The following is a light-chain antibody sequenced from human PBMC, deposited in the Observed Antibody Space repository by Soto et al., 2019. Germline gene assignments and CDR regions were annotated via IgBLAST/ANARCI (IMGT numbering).Light chain of an antibody. J-gene: IGLJ1*01. Sequence: QSAPTQPASVSGSPGQSITISCTGTSSDVGGYNYVSWYQQHPGKAPKLMIYEVSNRPSGVSSRFSGSKSGNTASLTISGLQAEDEADYYCSSHTSSSTPYVLGTGTKLTVL. CDR1: SSDVGGYNY. CDR2: EVS. CDR3: SSHTSSSTPYV. V-gene: IGLV2-14*01.